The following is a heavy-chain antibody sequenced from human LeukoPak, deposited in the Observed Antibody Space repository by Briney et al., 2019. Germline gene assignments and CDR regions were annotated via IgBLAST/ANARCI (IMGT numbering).Heavy chain of an antibody. CDR1: GFTLTELS. Sequence: ASAKVSCKVSGFTLTELSIHWVRQAPGQGLEWMGWMNPVSGNAGSAQKFQGRVTLTRDMSISSAYMELSSLRSDDTAFYYCARAPMGTAALYWGQGTLVTVSS. CDR3: ARAPMGTAALY. J-gene: IGHJ4*02. D-gene: IGHD2-2*01. V-gene: IGHV1-8*01. CDR2: MNPVSGNA.